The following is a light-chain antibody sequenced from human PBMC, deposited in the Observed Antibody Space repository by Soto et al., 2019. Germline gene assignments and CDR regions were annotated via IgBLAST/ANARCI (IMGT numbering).Light chain of an antibody. V-gene: IGKV3-20*01. Sequence: EIVLTQSPGTLSLSPGERATLSCRASQSVTNNYLAWFQQKVGQTPRLLIYDASDRATGIPDRFSGSGSGTDFTLTINRLEPEVFAVYYCHQYAHSPLTFGRGTKVEIK. J-gene: IGKJ1*01. CDR2: DAS. CDR1: QSVTNNY. CDR3: HQYAHSPLT.